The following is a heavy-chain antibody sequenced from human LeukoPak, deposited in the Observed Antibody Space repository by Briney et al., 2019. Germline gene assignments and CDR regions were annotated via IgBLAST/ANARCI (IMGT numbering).Heavy chain of an antibody. V-gene: IGHV4-4*07. J-gene: IGHJ4*02. Sequence: SETLSLTCTVSGASVSDSYWSWIRQPAGKGLEWIGRIYTNGGTRYNPSLKSRVIMSVNTSKTLFSLNLTSVTAADTAVYYCAKEAVPSAIGTFDHWGQGILVTVSS. CDR3: AKEAVPSAIGTFDH. CDR2: IYTNGGT. CDR1: GASVSDSY. D-gene: IGHD2-2*02.